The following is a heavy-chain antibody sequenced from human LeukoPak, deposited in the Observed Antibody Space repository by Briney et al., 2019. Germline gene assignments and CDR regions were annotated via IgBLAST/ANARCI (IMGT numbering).Heavy chain of an antibody. J-gene: IGHJ3*02. CDR3: ARDVFHRSIAAGGTIAFDI. D-gene: IGHD6-13*01. CDR2: IKQDGSEK. V-gene: IGHV3-7*01. Sequence: PGGSLRLSCAASGFTFSSYWMCWVRQAPGKGLEWVANIKQDGSEKYFVDSVKGRFTISRDNAKNSLYLQMNSLRAEDTAVYYCARDVFHRSIAAGGTIAFDIWGQGTMVTVSS. CDR1: GFTFSSYW.